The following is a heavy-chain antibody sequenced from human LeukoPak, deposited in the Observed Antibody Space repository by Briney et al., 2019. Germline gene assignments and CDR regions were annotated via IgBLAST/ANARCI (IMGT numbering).Heavy chain of an antibody. V-gene: IGHV3-30*18. J-gene: IGHJ4*02. Sequence: GRSLRLSCAASGFTFNNYGMHWVRQAPGKGLEWVAVLSYDGSKKYYADSVKGRFTISRDNSKNTLDLQMSRLRAEDTAVYYCAKGGKWDVTPFDYWGQGTLVTVSS. CDR2: LSYDGSKK. CDR1: GFTFNNYG. D-gene: IGHD1-26*01. CDR3: AKGGKWDVTPFDY.